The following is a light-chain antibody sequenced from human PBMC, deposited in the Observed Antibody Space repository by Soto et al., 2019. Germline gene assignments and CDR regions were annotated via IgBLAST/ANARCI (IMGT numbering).Light chain of an antibody. J-gene: IGKJ4*01. V-gene: IGKV3-11*01. Sequence: EIVLTQSPATLSLSPGARVTLSCRASQSVSSYLAWYQQKPGQAPRLLIYDASNRATGIPARFSGSGSGTDFTLTIGSLESEDSAVYYCQQRSNWPLTFGGGTKVEI. CDR2: DAS. CDR3: QQRSNWPLT. CDR1: QSVSSY.